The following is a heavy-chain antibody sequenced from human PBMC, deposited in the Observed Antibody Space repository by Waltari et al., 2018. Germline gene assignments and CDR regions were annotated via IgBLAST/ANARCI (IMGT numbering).Heavy chain of an antibody. J-gene: IGHJ4*02. CDR1: GGTFSSYA. CDR3: ARVYYDRRGHPLDY. Sequence: QVQLVQSGAEVKKPGSSVKVSCKASGGTFSSYALRWVRPAPGQGLGWRGGVIPFFGTANFAQKFQGRVTITADESTSTAYMELGSLRSEDTGVYYCARVYYDRRGHPLDYWGQGTLVTVSS. D-gene: IGHD3-22*01. CDR2: VIPFFGTA. V-gene: IGHV1-69*13.